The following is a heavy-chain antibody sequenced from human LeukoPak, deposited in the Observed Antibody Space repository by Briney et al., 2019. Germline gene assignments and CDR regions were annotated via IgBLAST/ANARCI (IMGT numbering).Heavy chain of an antibody. J-gene: IGHJ4*02. V-gene: IGHV3-23*01. CDR2: ISGSVGTT. D-gene: IGHD2-15*01. CDR1: GFTFSSYA. Sequence: PGGSLRLSCVASGFTFSSYAMRWVRQAPGKGLEWVSVISGSVGTTDYADSVRGRLTTSRDNSKNTLYVQMNSLRAEDTAVYYCVKDRCTGGSCYNFDFWGQGTLVTVSS. CDR3: VKDRCTGGSCYNFDF.